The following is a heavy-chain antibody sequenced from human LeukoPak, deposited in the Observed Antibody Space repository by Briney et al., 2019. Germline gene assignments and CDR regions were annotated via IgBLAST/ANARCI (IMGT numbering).Heavy chain of an antibody. D-gene: IGHD3-10*01. V-gene: IGHV1-2*02. J-gene: IGHJ4*02. CDR1: GYTFTAYY. Sequence: ASVKVSCKASGYTFTAYYMHWVRQAPGQGLEWMGWINPNSGGTNYAQKFQGRVTMTRDTSISTAYMELSSLRSEDTAVYYCATVAVYGSGSYYPDYWGQGTLVTVSS. CDR3: ATVAVYGSGSYYPDY. CDR2: INPNSGGT.